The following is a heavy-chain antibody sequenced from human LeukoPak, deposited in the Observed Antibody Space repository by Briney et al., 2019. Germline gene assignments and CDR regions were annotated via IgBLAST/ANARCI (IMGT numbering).Heavy chain of an antibody. J-gene: IGHJ6*02. Sequence: GGSLRLSCAASGFTVSTNYLSWVRQAPGKGLEWVSVIYSGGSTYYADSVKGRFTISRDNSKNTLYLQMNSLRAEDTAVYYCARDRDLMVRGVTSYGMDVWGQGTTVTVSS. D-gene: IGHD3-10*01. CDR3: ARDRDLMVRGVTSYGMDV. CDR1: GFTVSTNY. CDR2: IYSGGST. V-gene: IGHV3-53*01.